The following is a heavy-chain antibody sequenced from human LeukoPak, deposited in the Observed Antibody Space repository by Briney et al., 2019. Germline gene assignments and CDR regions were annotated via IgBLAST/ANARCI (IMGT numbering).Heavy chain of an antibody. CDR1: GFTFSSYE. CDR3: ARAQGHYGSGKYYYYMDV. J-gene: IGHJ6*03. V-gene: IGHV3-48*03. Sequence: GGSLRLSCAASGFTFSSYEMSWVRQAPGKGLEWVSYISGSGNTIYYADSVQGRFTISRDNAKKSLNLQMNSLRAEDTAVYYCARAQGHYGSGKYYYYMDVWGKGTTVTVSS. CDR2: ISGSGNTI. D-gene: IGHD3-10*01.